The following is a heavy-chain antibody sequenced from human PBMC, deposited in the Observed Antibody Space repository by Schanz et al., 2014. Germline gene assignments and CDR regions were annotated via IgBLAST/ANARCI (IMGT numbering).Heavy chain of an antibody. Sequence: QVQLQQWGAGLLKPSETLSLTCGVFGGSFSGYYWSWIRQPPGKGLEWIGEIYHTGSTNYNPSLKSRVTISVDTSKNQFSLTLPSLTAADTAVYYCARDTTWRLDLWGRGTLVTVSS. CDR1: GGSFSGYY. D-gene: IGHD1-1*01. CDR2: IYHTGST. CDR3: ARDTTWRLDL. V-gene: IGHV4-34*01. J-gene: IGHJ2*01.